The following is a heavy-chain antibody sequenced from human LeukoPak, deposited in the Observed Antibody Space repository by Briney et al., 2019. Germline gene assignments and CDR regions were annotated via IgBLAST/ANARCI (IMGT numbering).Heavy chain of an antibody. D-gene: IGHD5-12*01. V-gene: IGHV4-34*01. CDR2: INQSGST. J-gene: IGHJ4*02. CDR3: ARGGYSGLTH. Sequence: SETLSLTCAVYGGSFSGYYWSWIPQPPGKGLEWIGEINQSGSTNYNPSLKSRVTISVDTSKNQFTLKPSSVTAADTAVYFCARGGYSGLTHWGQGTLVTVSS. CDR1: GGSFSGYY.